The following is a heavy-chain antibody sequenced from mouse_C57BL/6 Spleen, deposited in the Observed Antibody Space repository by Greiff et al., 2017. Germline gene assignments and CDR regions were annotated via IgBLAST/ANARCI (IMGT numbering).Heavy chain of an antibody. CDR2: IDPNSGGT. V-gene: IGHV1-72*01. D-gene: IGHD1-1*01. Sequence: QVQLQQPGAELVKPGASVKLSCKASGYTFTSYWMHWVKQRPGRGLEWIGRIDPNSGGTKYNEKFKSKATLTVDKPSSTAYMQLSSLTSEDSAVYYYARMVYDGSRGDYLDYWGQGTTLTVSS. CDR3: ARMVYDGSRGDYLDY. CDR1: GYTFTSYW. J-gene: IGHJ2*01.